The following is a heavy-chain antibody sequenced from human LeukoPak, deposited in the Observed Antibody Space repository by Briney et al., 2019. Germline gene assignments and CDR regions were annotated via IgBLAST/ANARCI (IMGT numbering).Heavy chain of an antibody. Sequence: GGSLRLSCAASRFTFSDYSMNWVRQAPGKGLEWISYVGISSGNTKYADSVKGRFTISGDKAKNTLYLQMNSLRAEDTAVYYCAREPGSSWYYYYYGMDVWGQGTTVTVSS. CDR3: AREPGSSWYYYYYGMDV. CDR2: VGISSGNT. CDR1: RFTFSDYS. V-gene: IGHV3-48*01. J-gene: IGHJ6*02. D-gene: IGHD6-13*01.